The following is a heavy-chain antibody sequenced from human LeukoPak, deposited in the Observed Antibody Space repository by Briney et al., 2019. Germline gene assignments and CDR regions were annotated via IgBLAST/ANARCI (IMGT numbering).Heavy chain of an antibody. J-gene: IGHJ3*02. V-gene: IGHV4-39*07. CDR1: GGSISSSSYY. Sequence: SETLSLTCTVSGGSISSSSYYWGWIRQPPGKGLEWIGSIYYSGSTYYNPSLKSRVTISVDTSKNQFSLKLSSLTAADTAVYYCVRGGSAFDIWGQGTMVTVSS. CDR2: IYYSGST. CDR3: VRGGSAFDI.